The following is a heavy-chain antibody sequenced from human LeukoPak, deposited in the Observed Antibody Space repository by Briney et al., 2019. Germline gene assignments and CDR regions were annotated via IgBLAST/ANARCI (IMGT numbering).Heavy chain of an antibody. J-gene: IGHJ4*02. CDR2: ISGSGGST. Sequence: GGSLRLSCAASGFTFSSYAMSWVRQAPGKGLEWVSAISGSGGSTYYADSVKGRFTISRDSSKNTLYLQMNSLRAEDTAVYYCAKDLDDYVWGSYRSGDYWGQGTLVTVSS. V-gene: IGHV3-23*01. D-gene: IGHD3-16*02. CDR1: GFTFSSYA. CDR3: AKDLDDYVWGSYRSGDY.